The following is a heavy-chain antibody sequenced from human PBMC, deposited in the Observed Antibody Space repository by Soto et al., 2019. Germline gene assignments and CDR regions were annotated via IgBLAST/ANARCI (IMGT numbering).Heavy chain of an antibody. D-gene: IGHD1-26*01. Sequence: SETLSLTCTVSGGSISSGGYYWCWLRQHPGKGLEWIGYIYYSGSTYYNPSLKSRVTISVDTSKNQFSLKLTSVTAADTAVYYCARVRGGGPFEDWGQGTRVTVSS. CDR1: GGSISSGGYY. J-gene: IGHJ4*02. CDR2: IYYSGST. V-gene: IGHV4-31*03. CDR3: ARVRGGGPFED.